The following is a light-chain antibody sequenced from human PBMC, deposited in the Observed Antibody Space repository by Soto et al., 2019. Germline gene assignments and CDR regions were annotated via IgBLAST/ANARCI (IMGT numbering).Light chain of an antibody. CDR3: QQYNNWPRT. Sequence: EVVMTQSPATLSVSPGERATLSCRASQSVSSNLAWYQHKPGQPPRLLIYGTSTRATGIPARFSGSGSGTEFTLTITSLQSEDFAFYYCQQYNNWPRTFGQGTKVEVK. V-gene: IGKV3-15*01. CDR1: QSVSSN. CDR2: GTS. J-gene: IGKJ1*01.